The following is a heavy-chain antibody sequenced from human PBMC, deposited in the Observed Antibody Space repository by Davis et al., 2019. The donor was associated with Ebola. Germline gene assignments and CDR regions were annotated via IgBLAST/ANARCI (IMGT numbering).Heavy chain of an antibody. V-gene: IGHV1-46*01. J-gene: IGHJ4*02. Sequence: ASVKVSCKASGYTFTSYYMHWVRQAPGQGLEWMGIINPSGGSTSYAQKFQGRVTMTRDTSTSTVYMELSSLRSEDTAVYYCARPGRCSGGSCYNYFDYWGQGTLVTVSS. CDR2: INPSGGST. CDR3: ARPGRCSGGSCYNYFDY. CDR1: GYTFTSYY. D-gene: IGHD2-15*01.